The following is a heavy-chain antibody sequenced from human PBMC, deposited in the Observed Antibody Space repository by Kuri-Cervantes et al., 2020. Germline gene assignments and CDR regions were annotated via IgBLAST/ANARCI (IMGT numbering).Heavy chain of an antibody. D-gene: IGHD1-1*01. V-gene: IGHV4-59*12. J-gene: IGHJ5*02. Sequence: SETLSLTCTVSGGSISSYYWSWIRQPAGKGLEWIGEINHSGSTNYNPSLKSRVTISVDTSKNQFSPQLSSLTAAHTAVYYCARDLEGGGGWVWFDPWGQGTLVTVSS. CDR2: INHSGST. CDR3: ARDLEGGGGWVWFDP. CDR1: GGSISSYY.